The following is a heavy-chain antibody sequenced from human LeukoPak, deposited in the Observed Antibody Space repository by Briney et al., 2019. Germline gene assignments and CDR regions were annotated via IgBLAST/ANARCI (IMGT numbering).Heavy chain of an antibody. Sequence: GGSLRLSCAASGFTFSSYAMHWVRQAPGKGLEWVAVISYDGSNKYYADSVKGRFTISRDNSKNTLYLRMNSLRAEDTAVYYCARDGGTIMITFGGVIGAFDIWGQGTMVTVSS. CDR2: ISYDGSNK. D-gene: IGHD3-16*01. V-gene: IGHV3-30*04. CDR3: ARDGGTIMITFGGVIGAFDI. J-gene: IGHJ3*02. CDR1: GFTFSSYA.